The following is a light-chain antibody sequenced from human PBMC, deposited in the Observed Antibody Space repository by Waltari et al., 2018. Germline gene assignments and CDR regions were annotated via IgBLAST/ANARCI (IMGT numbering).Light chain of an antibody. CDR1: QSVSRS. CDR3: QHYVRLPAT. Sequence: IVFMHSPRLLPSSPGERATIPCRASQSVSRSLSWYQQKPGQAPRLLIYGASSRATGIPDRFSGGGSGTDFSLTVSRLEPEDFAVYYCQHYVRLPATFGQGTKVEIK. V-gene: IGKV3-20*01. J-gene: IGKJ1*01. CDR2: GAS.